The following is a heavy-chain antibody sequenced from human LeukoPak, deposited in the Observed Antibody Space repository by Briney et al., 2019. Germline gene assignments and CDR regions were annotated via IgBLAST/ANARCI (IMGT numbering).Heavy chain of an antibody. CDR1: GFTFSSYA. CDR2: ISGSGGST. D-gene: IGHD6-19*01. Sequence: GGSLRLSCAASGFTFSSYAMSWVRQAPGKGLEWVLAISGSGGSTYYADSVKGRFTISRDNSKNTLYLQMNSLRAEDTAVYYCAKDRYSSGWYVRGYYGNYFDYWGQGTLVTVSS. CDR3: AKDRYSSGWYVRGYYGNYFDY. V-gene: IGHV3-23*01. J-gene: IGHJ4*02.